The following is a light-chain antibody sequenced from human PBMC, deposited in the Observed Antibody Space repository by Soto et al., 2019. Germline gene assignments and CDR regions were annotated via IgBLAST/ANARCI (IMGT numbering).Light chain of an antibody. CDR2: WAS. J-gene: IGKJ3*01. Sequence: DILMTQSPDSLAVSLGERATINCKSSQSVLYSSNNQNYLAWYQQKAGQPPKLLIYWASARESGFPDRFSGSGSETDFTLTISSRQAEDVAVYYCQQYYTTPVTFGPGTKVDVK. CDR3: QQYYTTPVT. V-gene: IGKV4-1*01. CDR1: QSVLYSSNNQNY.